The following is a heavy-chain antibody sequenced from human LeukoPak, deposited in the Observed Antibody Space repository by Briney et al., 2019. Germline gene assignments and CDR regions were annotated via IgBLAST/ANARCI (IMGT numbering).Heavy chain of an antibody. V-gene: IGHV3-30-3*01. Sequence: GGSLRLSCAASGFTFSNYAMHWVRQAPGKGLEWVALISYNGTNEYYADSVKGRFTISRDNSKNSLYLQMNSLRAVDTAVYYCVRGRYYYNSSGYIDYWGQGTLVTVSS. CDR2: ISYNGTNE. D-gene: IGHD3-22*01. CDR3: VRGRYYYNSSGYIDY. J-gene: IGHJ4*02. CDR1: GFTFSNYA.